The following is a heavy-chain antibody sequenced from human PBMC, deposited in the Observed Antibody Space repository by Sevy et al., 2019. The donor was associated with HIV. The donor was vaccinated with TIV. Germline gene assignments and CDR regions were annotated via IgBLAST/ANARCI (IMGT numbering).Heavy chain of an antibody. D-gene: IGHD3-3*01. CDR3: TRSAFWSGYLGFDP. J-gene: IGHJ5*02. V-gene: IGHV3-73*01. CDR1: GFTFSGSA. Sequence: GGSLRLSCAASGFTFSGSAMHWVRQASGKGLEWVGRIRSKANSYATAHAASVKGRFTIPRDDSKNTAYLQMNSLKTEDTAVYYCTRSAFWSGYLGFDPWGQGTLVTVSS. CDR2: IRSKANSYAT.